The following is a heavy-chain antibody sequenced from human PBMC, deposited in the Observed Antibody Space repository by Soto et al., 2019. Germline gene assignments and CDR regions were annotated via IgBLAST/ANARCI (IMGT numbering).Heavy chain of an antibody. D-gene: IGHD6-13*01. Sequence: ASVKVSCKASGYTFTGYYMHWVRQAPGQGLEWMGWISAYNDNTIYAQKLQGRVTMTTDTSTSTAYMELRSLRSDDTAVYYCAIGVRDRSGWYRASDDYCGMAVWGQGTTVTVSS. J-gene: IGHJ6*02. CDR1: GYTFTGYY. CDR3: AIGVRDRSGWYRASDDYCGMAV. CDR2: ISAYNDNT. V-gene: IGHV1-18*04.